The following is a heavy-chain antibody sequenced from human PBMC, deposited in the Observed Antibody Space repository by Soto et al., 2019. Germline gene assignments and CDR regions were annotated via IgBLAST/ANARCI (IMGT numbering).Heavy chain of an antibody. CDR3: AKDRRDSSGWATIDY. J-gene: IGHJ4*02. D-gene: IGHD6-19*01. CDR2: ISWDGGRT. CDR1: GFTFDDYT. Sequence: GGSLRLSCAASGFTFDDYTMHWVRQVPGKGLEWVSLISWDGGRTYYADSVKGRFTISRDNSKNSLYLQMNSLRTEDTALYHCAKDRRDSSGWATIDYWGQGT. V-gene: IGHV3-43*01.